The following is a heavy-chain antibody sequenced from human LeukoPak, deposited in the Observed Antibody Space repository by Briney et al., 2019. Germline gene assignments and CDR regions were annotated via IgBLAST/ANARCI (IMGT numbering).Heavy chain of an antibody. J-gene: IGHJ4*02. Sequence: PGGSLRLSCAASEFTFSNYAMSWIPQAPGKGLEWVSAISGNGIDTSYADSVKGRLTISRASSKNPLYLQMSSLRAEDTAVYYCAKGVDGYCSGCSCHAYDCWGQGTLVTVSS. V-gene: IGHV3-23*01. CDR3: AKGVDGYCSGCSCHAYDC. D-gene: IGHD2-15*01. CDR1: EFTFSNYA. CDR2: ISGNGIDT.